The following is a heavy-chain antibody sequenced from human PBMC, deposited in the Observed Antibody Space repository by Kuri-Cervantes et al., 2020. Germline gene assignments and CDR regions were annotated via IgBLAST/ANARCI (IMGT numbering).Heavy chain of an antibody. Sequence: LRLSCTVSGGSISSYYWSWIRQHPGKGLEWIGYIYYSGSTYYNPSLKSRVTISVDTSKNQFSLKLSSVTAADTAVYYCARDHSNYYDSSGYYSSLGMDVWGQGTTVTVSS. D-gene: IGHD3-22*01. V-gene: IGHV4-31*03. CDR2: IYYSGST. CDR3: ARDHSNYYDSSGYYSSLGMDV. CDR1: GGSISSYY. J-gene: IGHJ6*02.